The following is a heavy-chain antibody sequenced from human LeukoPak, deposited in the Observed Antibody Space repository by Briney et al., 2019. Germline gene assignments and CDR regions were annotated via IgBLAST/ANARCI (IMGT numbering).Heavy chain of an antibody. CDR1: GFTFRSYG. CDR3: AKGEWLAHFDY. V-gene: IGHV3-30*02. CDR2: IRFDGTTK. D-gene: IGHD6-19*01. J-gene: IGHJ4*02. Sequence: PGGSLRLSCAASGFTFRSYGMHWVRQAPGKGLDWVAYIRFDGTTKYYTHSVNGRFTIPRHTPHNTLYLEMNSLSPNDTAGYYCAKGEWLAHFDYWGQGTLVTVSS.